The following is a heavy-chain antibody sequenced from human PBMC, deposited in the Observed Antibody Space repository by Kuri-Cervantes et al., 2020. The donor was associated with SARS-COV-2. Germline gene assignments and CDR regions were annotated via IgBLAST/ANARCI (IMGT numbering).Heavy chain of an antibody. J-gene: IGHJ6*03. CDR3: AKFVVPPKKTGSYYMDV. V-gene: IGHV3-30*02. CDR2: IRYDGSNK. CDR1: GFTFSSYG. Sequence: GGSLRLSCAASGFTFSSYGMHWVRQAPGKGLEWVAFIRYDGSNKYYADSVKGRFAISRDNSKNTLYLQMNSLRAEDTAVYYCAKFVVPPKKTGSYYMDVWGKGTTVTVSS. D-gene: IGHD1-14*01.